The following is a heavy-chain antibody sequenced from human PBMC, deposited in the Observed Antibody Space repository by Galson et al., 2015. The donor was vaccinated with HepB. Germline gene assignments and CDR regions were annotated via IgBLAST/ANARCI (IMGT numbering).Heavy chain of an antibody. CDR1: GGSFSPYA. D-gene: IGHD2-21*02. V-gene: IGHV1-69*13. J-gene: IGHJ4*02. CDR2: IIPIFGTT. CDR3: ARTSDCGDDCYVPFDY. Sequence: SVKVSCKATGGSFSPYAISWVRQAPGQGLEWIGGIIPIFGTTSYAQKFQDRVTIIADESTSITYMELSSLRSEDTAVYYCARTSDCGDDCYVPFDYWGQGTLVTVSA.